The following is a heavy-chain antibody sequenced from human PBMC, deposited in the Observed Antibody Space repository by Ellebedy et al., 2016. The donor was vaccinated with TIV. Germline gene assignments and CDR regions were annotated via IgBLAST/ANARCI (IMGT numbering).Heavy chain of an antibody. J-gene: IGHJ4*02. CDR3: ARDENYGAEVIDY. CDR2: ISNGGDTT. D-gene: IGHD4-17*01. CDR1: GFTFGCCA. Sequence: GESLKISCAASGFTFGCCAMSWVRQAPGKGLEWVSVISNGGDTTYADSVKGRFSISRDNVKNSLYLQMNSLRDEDTAVYYCARDENYGAEVIDYWGQGTLVTVSS. V-gene: IGHV3-48*02.